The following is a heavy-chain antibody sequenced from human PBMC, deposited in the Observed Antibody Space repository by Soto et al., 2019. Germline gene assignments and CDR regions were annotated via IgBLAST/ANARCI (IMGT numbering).Heavy chain of an antibody. V-gene: IGHV4-59*01. D-gene: IGHD3-10*01. Sequence: PSETLSLTCTVPGGSISSDYWTWIRQSPGKELEWIGYIYYTGSTKYNPSLESRVTISIDTSKNQFSLNLRSVTAADTAVYYCARAPAPGTYYYGMDVWGQGTTVT. J-gene: IGHJ6*02. CDR2: IYYTGST. CDR1: GGSISSDY. CDR3: ARAPAPGTYYYGMDV.